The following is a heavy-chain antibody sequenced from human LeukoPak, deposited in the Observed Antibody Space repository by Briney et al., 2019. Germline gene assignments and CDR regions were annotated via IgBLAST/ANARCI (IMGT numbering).Heavy chain of an antibody. CDR2: IYYSGST. D-gene: IGHD3-3*01. Sequence: SETLSLTCTVSGGSISSYYWSWIRQPPGKGLEWIGYIYYSGSTNYNPSLKSRVTISVDTSKNQFSLQLNSVTPEDTAVYYCARDVDFWSGYSYYFDYWGQGTLVTVSS. CDR1: GGSISSYY. J-gene: IGHJ4*02. CDR3: ARDVDFWSGYSYYFDY. V-gene: IGHV4-59*12.